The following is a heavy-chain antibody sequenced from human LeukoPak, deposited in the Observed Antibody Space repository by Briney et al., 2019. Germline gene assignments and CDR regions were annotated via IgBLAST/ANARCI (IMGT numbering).Heavy chain of an antibody. CDR3: ARLKNCSGGTCYKPVDY. D-gene: IGHD2-15*01. Sequence: KPSETLSLTCSVSGGSISSISYYWGWIRQPPGKGLGWIGSIYYSGSTNYNPSLKSRVTISIDTSKNQFSLKLSSVTAAGTAVYYCARLKNCSGGTCYKPVDYWGQGTLVTVSS. V-gene: IGHV4-39*01. CDR2: IYYSGST. J-gene: IGHJ4*02. CDR1: GGSISSISYY.